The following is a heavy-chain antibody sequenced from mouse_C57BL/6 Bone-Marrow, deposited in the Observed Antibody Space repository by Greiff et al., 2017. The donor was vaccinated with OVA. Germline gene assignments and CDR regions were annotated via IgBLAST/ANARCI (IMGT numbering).Heavy chain of an antibody. CDR2: ISGGGGNT. V-gene: IGHV5-9*01. CDR3: ARQKGYDPAWFAY. D-gene: IGHD2-2*01. Sequence: DVKLQESGGGLVKPGGSLKLSCAASGFTFSSYTMSWVRQTPEKRLEWVATISGGGGNTYYPDSVKGRFTISRDNAKNTLYLQMSSLRSEDTALYYCARQKGYDPAWFAYWGQGTLVTVSA. J-gene: IGHJ3*01. CDR1: GFTFSSYT.